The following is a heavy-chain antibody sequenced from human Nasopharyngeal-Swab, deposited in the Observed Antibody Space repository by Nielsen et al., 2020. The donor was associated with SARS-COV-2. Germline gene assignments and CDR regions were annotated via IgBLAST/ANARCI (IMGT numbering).Heavy chain of an antibody. CDR3: AKSPDYDLWSGPPGYMDV. Sequence: SETLSLTCAISGDSVSSSSAAWNWIRQSPSRGLEWLGRTYYRSKWYNDYAVSVKSRITINPDTSKNQFSLHLNSVTPEDTAVYYCAKSPDYDLWSGPPGYMDVWGKGTTVTVSS. D-gene: IGHD3-3*01. J-gene: IGHJ6*03. CDR2: TYYRSKWYN. V-gene: IGHV6-1*01. CDR1: GDSVSSSSAA.